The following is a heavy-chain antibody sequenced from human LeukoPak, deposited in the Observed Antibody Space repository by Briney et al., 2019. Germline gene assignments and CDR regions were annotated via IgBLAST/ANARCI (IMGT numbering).Heavy chain of an antibody. J-gene: IGHJ4*02. V-gene: IGHV4-59*01. CDR1: GGSFSGYY. D-gene: IGHD3-22*01. CDR2: IYYSGST. CDR3: ARVGSGYYYYFDY. Sequence: SDTLSLTCAVYGGSFSGYYWSWIRQPPGKGLEWIGYIYYSGSTNYNPSLKSRVTISEDTSKNQFSLKLSSVTAADTAVYYCARVGSGYYYYFDYWGQGTLVTVSS.